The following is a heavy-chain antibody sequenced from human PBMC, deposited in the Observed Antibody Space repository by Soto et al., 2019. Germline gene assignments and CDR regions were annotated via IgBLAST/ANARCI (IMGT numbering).Heavy chain of an antibody. CDR2: ISAYNGNT. D-gene: IGHD1-26*01. Sequence: QVQLVQSGAEVKKPGASVKVSCKASVYTFTSYGISWVRQAPGQGLEWMGWISAYNGNTNYAQKLQGRVTMTTIASTSTASMDLRSLRSDVTAVASCERYRGSCAPDYWRRGTLVTVSP. J-gene: IGHJ4*02. CDR1: VYTFTSYG. V-gene: IGHV1-18*01. CDR3: ERYRGSCAPDY.